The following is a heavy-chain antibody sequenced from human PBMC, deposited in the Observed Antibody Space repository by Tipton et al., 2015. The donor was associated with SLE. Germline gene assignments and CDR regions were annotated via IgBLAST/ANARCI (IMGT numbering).Heavy chain of an antibody. D-gene: IGHD2-8*02. Sequence: TLSLTCTVSGGYIRSHSWSWIRQAPGKGLELIVSIVYSGNINYNPSLESRVTISIDTSRNQLSLKMTSVTAADTAVYYCARGGCTGGTCHRALSYGLDVWGQGTTVSVSS. J-gene: IGHJ6*02. CDR2: IVYSGNI. CDR1: GGYIRSHS. CDR3: ARGGCTGGTCHRALSYGLDV. V-gene: IGHV4-59*11.